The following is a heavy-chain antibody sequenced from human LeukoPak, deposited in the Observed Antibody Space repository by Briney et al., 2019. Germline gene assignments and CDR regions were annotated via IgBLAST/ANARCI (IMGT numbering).Heavy chain of an antibody. J-gene: IGHJ4*02. CDR2: ISSGSRTV. CDR1: GFTFSSYD. D-gene: IGHD1-14*01. Sequence: GGSLRLTCAASGFTFSSYDMNWVRQAPGKGLEWVSYISSGSRTVYYADSVKGRFTVSRDNGKNPLYLQMNSLRDEDTAVFYCARNQGSDLDYWGQGTLVTVSS. CDR3: ARNQGSDLDY. V-gene: IGHV3-48*02.